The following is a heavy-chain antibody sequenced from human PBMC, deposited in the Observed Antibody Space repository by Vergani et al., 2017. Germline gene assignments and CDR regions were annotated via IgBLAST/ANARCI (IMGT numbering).Heavy chain of an antibody. Sequence: QVQVVQSGAEVKKSGASVKVSCKTSGYTFSNYYMHWVRQAPGQGLEWMGIINPSGGHTNYAQKFQGRVTMTRDTSTSTVYMELSSLRSEDTAVYYCAATYYYDSSGLFSFDYWGQGTLVTVSS. J-gene: IGHJ4*02. CDR1: GYTFSNYY. V-gene: IGHV1-46*01. CDR2: INPSGGHT. D-gene: IGHD3-22*01. CDR3: AATYYYDSSGLFSFDY.